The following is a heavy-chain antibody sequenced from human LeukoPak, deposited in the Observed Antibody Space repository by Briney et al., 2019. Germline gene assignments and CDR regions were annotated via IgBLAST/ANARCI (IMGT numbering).Heavy chain of an antibody. CDR3: VKERYGSGSFPYFDY. D-gene: IGHD3-10*01. CDR1: GFTFSNYA. CDR2: IGVNGGST. J-gene: IGHJ4*02. Sequence: GGSLRLSCAASGFTFSNYAMSWVRQAPGKGLGRVSSIGVNGGSTYYADSVKGRFTISRDNSKNTLFLQMNSLRAEDTAVYYCVKERYGSGSFPYFDYWGQGTLVTVSS. V-gene: IGHV3-23*01.